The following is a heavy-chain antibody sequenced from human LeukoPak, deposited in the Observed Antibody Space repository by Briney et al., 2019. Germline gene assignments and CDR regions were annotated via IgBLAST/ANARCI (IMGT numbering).Heavy chain of an antibody. V-gene: IGHV3-43*02. Sequence: GGSLRLSCAASGFTFDDYAMHWVRQAPGKGLEWVSLISGDGGSTYYADSVKGRVTISRYNRKHSLYLQMNSLRTEDAALYYCAKETTVTTSVDYWGQGTLVTVSS. J-gene: IGHJ4*02. CDR3: AKETTVTTSVDY. CDR1: GFTFDDYA. D-gene: IGHD4-17*01. CDR2: ISGDGGST.